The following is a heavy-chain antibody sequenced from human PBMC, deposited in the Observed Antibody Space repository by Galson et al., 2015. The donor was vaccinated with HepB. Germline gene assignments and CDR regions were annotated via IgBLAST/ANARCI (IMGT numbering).Heavy chain of an antibody. CDR1: GFTFSNSW. Sequence: SLRLSCAASGFTFSNSWMHWVRQAPGKELVWVSRINGDGSSTDYVASVKGRFTISRDNAKNTLYLQMNSLRAEDTAVYYCARAIGYSYGYAYWGQGTLVTVSS. V-gene: IGHV3-74*01. CDR2: INGDGSST. J-gene: IGHJ4*02. CDR3: ARAIGYSYGYAY. D-gene: IGHD5-18*01.